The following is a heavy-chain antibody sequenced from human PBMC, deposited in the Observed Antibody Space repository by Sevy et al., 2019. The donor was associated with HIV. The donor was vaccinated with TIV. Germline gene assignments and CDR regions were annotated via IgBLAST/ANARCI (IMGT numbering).Heavy chain of an antibody. CDR3: ARDRGYYDSSGFYSRYYFDY. CDR2: ISYDGTNK. D-gene: IGHD3-22*01. J-gene: IGHJ4*02. CDR1: GFTFSYYA. V-gene: IGHV3-30-3*01. Sequence: GGSLRLSCAASGFTFSYYAMHWVRQAPGKGLEWVAVISYDGTNKQYAESVKGRFTISRDNSKNTLYLQMNSLRAEDTAVYYCARDRGYYDSSGFYSRYYFDYWGQGTLVTVPS.